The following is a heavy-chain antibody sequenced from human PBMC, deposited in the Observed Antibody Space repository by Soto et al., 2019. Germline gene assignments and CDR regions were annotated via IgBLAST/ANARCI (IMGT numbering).Heavy chain of an antibody. V-gene: IGHV3-23*01. D-gene: IGHD3-3*01. CDR1: GFTFSSYA. CDR3: AKDSRAYYDFWSGYLPATYYYYGMDV. J-gene: IGHJ6*02. Sequence: GGSLRLSCAASGFTFSSYAMSWVRQAPGKGLEWVSAISGSGGSTYYADSVKGRFTISRDNSKNTLYLQMNSLRAEDTAVYYCAKDSRAYYDFWSGYLPATYYYYGMDVWGQGTTVTVSS. CDR2: ISGSGGST.